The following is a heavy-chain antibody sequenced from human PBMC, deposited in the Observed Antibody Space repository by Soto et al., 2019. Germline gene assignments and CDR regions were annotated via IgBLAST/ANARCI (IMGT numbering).Heavy chain of an antibody. Sequence: EVQLVESGGGSVQPGGSLRLSCAASGFTFSNYDMHWVRQTTGKGLEWVSAIGTTGDPYYPGSVKGRFTISRDNAKNSLYLQMNSLTVEDTGVYFCGRWSSGWYSEVDFWGQGTLVTVSS. J-gene: IGHJ4*02. D-gene: IGHD6-19*01. CDR3: GRWSSGWYSEVDF. V-gene: IGHV3-13*05. CDR1: GFTFSNYD. CDR2: IGTTGDP.